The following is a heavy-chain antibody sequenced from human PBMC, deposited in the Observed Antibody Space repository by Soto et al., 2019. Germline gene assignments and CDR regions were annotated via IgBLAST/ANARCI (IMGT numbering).Heavy chain of an antibody. CDR3: ATIASSSWYMDY. J-gene: IGHJ4*02. Sequence: ASVRVSCKASGYTFTSYGISWVRQAPGQGLEWMGWISAYNGNTNYAQKLQGRVTMTTDTSTSTAYMELRSLRSDDTAVYYCATIASSSWYMDYWGQGTLVTVSS. V-gene: IGHV1-18*01. CDR1: GYTFTSYG. CDR2: ISAYNGNT. D-gene: IGHD6-13*01.